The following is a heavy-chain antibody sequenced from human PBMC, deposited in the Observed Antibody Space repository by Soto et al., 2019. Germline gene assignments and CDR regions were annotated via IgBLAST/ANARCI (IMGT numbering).Heavy chain of an antibody. J-gene: IGHJ3*02. CDR3: AKDDSGAADI. CDR1: GGSISSYS. Sequence: QVQLQESGPGLVEPSETLSLTCTVSGGSISSYSWNWIRQPAGKGREWIGRVDTTGGTNNFPPLKSRVTMSVDTSKNQFSLNLRFVTAADTAVYFCAKDDSGAADIWGQGTMVTVS. V-gene: IGHV4-4*07. CDR2: VDTTGGT. D-gene: IGHD3-16*01.